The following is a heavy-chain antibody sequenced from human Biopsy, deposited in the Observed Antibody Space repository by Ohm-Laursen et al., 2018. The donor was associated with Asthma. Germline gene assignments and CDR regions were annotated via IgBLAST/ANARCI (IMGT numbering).Heavy chain of an antibody. CDR1: GGSMSSSSYY. V-gene: IGHV4-39*01. D-gene: IGHD7-27*01. CDR2: ISYTGSA. CDR3: ARHWDWGSFFDY. J-gene: IGHJ4*02. Sequence: PGTLSLTCTVSGGSMSSSSYYWGWIRQPPGKGLEWMGSISYTGSAYHNPALKNRVTISEATSKNHFSLKLSSVTAADTAVYYCARHWDWGSFFDYWGQGTPVTVSS.